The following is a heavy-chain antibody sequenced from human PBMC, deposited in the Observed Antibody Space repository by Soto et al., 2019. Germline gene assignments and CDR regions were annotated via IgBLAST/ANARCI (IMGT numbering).Heavy chain of an antibody. CDR2: ISAYNGNT. CDR3: ARVGAYYYDSSGSQGAFDI. V-gene: IGHV1-18*01. Sequence: ASVKVPCKASGYTFTSYGISWVRQAPGQGLEWMGWISAYNGNTNYAQKLQGRVTMTTDTSTSTAYMELRSLRSDDTAVYYCARVGAYYYDSSGSQGAFDIWGQGTMVTVSS. D-gene: IGHD3-22*01. CDR1: GYTFTSYG. J-gene: IGHJ3*02.